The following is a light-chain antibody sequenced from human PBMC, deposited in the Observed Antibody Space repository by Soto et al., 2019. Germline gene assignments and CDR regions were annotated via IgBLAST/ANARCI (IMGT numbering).Light chain of an antibody. CDR1: QDISKY. J-gene: IGKJ2*01. CDR3: QEYDSFPRT. V-gene: IGKV1-33*01. Sequence: DIRMTQSPSSLSPSVGDRVTVTCQASQDISKYLHWYQQKLGTPPKLLIYHSSNLETGVPSRFSGSGSGTHFILTISSLQPEDIATYFCQEYDSFPRTFGQGTKVDLK. CDR2: HSS.